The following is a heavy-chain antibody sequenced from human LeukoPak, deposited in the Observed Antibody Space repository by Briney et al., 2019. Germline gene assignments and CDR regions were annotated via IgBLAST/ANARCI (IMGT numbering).Heavy chain of an antibody. Sequence: QSGGSLRLSCAASGFTFSNYWMHWVRQAPGKGLVWVSRINSDGSSTNYADSVKGRFTISRDNSKNTLYLQMNSLRAEDTAVYYCARARSSYGYGDAFDIWGQGTMVTVSS. V-gene: IGHV3-74*01. CDR1: GFTFSNYW. CDR2: INSDGSST. CDR3: ARARSSYGYGDAFDI. J-gene: IGHJ3*02. D-gene: IGHD5-18*01.